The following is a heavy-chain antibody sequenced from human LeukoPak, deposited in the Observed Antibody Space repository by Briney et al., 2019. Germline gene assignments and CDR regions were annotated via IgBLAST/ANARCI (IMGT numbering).Heavy chain of an antibody. D-gene: IGHD2-2*01. J-gene: IGHJ3*02. V-gene: IGHV4-30-4*01. CDR2: IYYSGST. CDR3: ASPTVYGYQLLHRNDRQDGAFDI. CDR1: GGSISSGDYY. Sequence: SETLSLTCTVSGGSISSGDYYWSWIRQPPGKGLEWIGYIYYSGSTYYNPSLKSRVTISVDTSKNQFSLKLSSVTAADTAVYYCASPTVYGYQLLHRNDRQDGAFDIWGQGTMVTVSS.